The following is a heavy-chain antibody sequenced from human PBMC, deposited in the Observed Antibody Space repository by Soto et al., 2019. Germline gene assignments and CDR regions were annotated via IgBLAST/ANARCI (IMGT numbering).Heavy chain of an antibody. CDR1: GYTFTSYY. CDR3: ARYGGYSYGSGRRFDY. D-gene: IGHD5-18*01. J-gene: IGHJ4*02. Sequence: QVQLVQSGAEVKKPGASVKVSCKASGYTFTSYYMHWVRQAPGQGLEWMGIINPSGGSTSYPQKFQGRVTMTWDTSTSTVYMELSSLRSEDTAVYYCARYGGYSYGSGRRFDYWGQGTLVTVSS. CDR2: INPSGGST. V-gene: IGHV1-46*01.